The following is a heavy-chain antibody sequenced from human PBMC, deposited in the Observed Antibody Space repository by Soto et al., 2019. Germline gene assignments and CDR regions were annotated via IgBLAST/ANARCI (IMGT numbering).Heavy chain of an antibody. D-gene: IGHD5-12*01. CDR3: ARSRGYSGYDYGNWFDP. Sequence: ASVKVSCKATGYTFTSYGISWVRQAPGQGLEWMGWINPNSGGTNYAQKFQGWVTMTRDTSISTAYMELSRLRSDDAAVYYCARSRGYSGYDYGNWFDPWGQGTLVTVSS. V-gene: IGHV1-2*04. CDR2: INPNSGGT. CDR1: GYTFTSYG. J-gene: IGHJ5*02.